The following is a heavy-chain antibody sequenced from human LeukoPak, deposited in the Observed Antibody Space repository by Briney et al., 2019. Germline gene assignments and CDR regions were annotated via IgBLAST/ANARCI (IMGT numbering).Heavy chain of an antibody. V-gene: IGHV3-15*01. Sequence: GGSLSLLRASWGLPYRNAWMRGVRQAPAKGREGVGRIKSKTDGGTTDYAAPVKGRFTISRDDSKNTLYLQMNSVKAEDTAVYYCTTDSWQWLVPWGQGTPVTVSS. D-gene: IGHD6-19*01. CDR3: TTDSWQWLVP. J-gene: IGHJ4*01. CDR1: GLPYRNAW. CDR2: IKSKTDGGTT.